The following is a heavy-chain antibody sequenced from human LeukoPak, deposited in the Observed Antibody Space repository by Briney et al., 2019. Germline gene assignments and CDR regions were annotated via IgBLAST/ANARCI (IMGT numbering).Heavy chain of an antibody. Sequence: SETPSLTCTVSGGSISSGGYYWSWIRQHPGKGLEWIGYIYYSGSTYYNPSLKSRVTISVDTSNNQFSLKLSSVTAADTAVYYCARSYDSSGYTFDYWGQGTLVTVSS. CDR3: ARSYDSSGYTFDY. D-gene: IGHD3-22*01. CDR2: IYYSGST. J-gene: IGHJ4*02. CDR1: GGSISSGGYY. V-gene: IGHV4-31*03.